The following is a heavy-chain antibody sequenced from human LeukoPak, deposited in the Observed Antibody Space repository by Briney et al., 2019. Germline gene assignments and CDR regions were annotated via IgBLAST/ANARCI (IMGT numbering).Heavy chain of an antibody. CDR2: IYYGGTT. CDR3: ARKYSGAYPYYFDY. J-gene: IGHJ4*02. CDR1: GGSISGSSYY. D-gene: IGHD1-26*01. Sequence: SETLSLTCTVSGGSISGSSYYWGRIRQPPGKGLEWIGTIYYGGTTYYNPSLESRVTISVDTPKNQFFLKLTSVTAADTAVYYCARKYSGAYPYYFDYWGQGILVTVSS. V-gene: IGHV4-39*01.